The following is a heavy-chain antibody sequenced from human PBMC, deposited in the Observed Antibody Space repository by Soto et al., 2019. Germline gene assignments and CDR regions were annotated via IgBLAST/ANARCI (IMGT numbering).Heavy chain of an antibody. CDR2: INPNSGST. D-gene: IGHD2-15*01. CDR3: ARGYCSGGSCSYGMDV. V-gene: IGHV1-46*01. CDR1: GYSFTGYS. J-gene: IGHJ6*02. Sequence: ASVKVSCKASGYSFTGYSMHWVRQAPGQGLEWMGIINPNSGSTSYAQKFQGRVTMTRDTSTSTVYMELSSLRSEDTAVYYCARGYCSGGSCSYGMDVWGQGTTVTVSS.